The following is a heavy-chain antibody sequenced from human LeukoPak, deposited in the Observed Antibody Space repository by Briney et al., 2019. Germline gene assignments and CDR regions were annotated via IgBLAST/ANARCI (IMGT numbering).Heavy chain of an antibody. V-gene: IGHV1-18*01. CDR3: ARGGGYCSSTSCYTDWFDP. CDR1: GYTFTSYG. CDR2: ISAYNGNT. J-gene: IGHJ5*02. Sequence: ASVKVSCKASGYTFTSYGISWVRQAPGQGLEWMGWISAYNGNTNYAQKLQGRVTMTTDTSTSTAYMELRSLRSDDTAVYYCARGGGYCSSTSCYTDWFDPCGDGTLGTVSS. D-gene: IGHD2-2*02.